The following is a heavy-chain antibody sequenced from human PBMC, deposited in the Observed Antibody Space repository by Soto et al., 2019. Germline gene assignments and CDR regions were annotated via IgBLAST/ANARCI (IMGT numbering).Heavy chain of an antibody. CDR2: ISGSGGST. CDR1: GFMFSSYA. D-gene: IGHD6-19*01. J-gene: IGHJ4*02. CDR3: AKVTTVRIAVTGTVDY. Sequence: GGSLRLSCAASGFMFSSYAMSWVRQAPGKGLEWVSTISGSGGSTYYADSVKGRFTISRDNSKNTLYLQMNSLRAEDTAMYYCAKVTTVRIAVTGTVDYWGQGTLVTVSS. V-gene: IGHV3-23*01.